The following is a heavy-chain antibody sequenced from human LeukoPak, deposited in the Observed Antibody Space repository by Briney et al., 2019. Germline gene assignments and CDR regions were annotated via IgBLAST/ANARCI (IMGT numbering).Heavy chain of an antibody. Sequence: GESPKISCKGSGYSFTSYWIGWVRQMPGKGLEWMGIIYPGDSDTRYSPSFQGQVTISADKSISTAYLQWSSLKASDTAMYYCARLDSSGYYAILYFDYWGQGTLVTVSS. D-gene: IGHD3-22*01. V-gene: IGHV5-51*01. CDR1: GYSFTSYW. J-gene: IGHJ4*02. CDR2: IYPGDSDT. CDR3: ARLDSSGYYAILYFDY.